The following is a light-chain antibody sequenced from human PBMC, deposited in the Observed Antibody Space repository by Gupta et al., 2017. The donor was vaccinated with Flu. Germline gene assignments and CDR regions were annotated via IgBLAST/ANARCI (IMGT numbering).Light chain of an antibody. J-gene: IGKJ4*01. CDR1: QSIRTN. V-gene: IGKV3-15*01. CDR2: GAS. Sequence: ATLSVSPGEGATLSCRASQSIRTNLAWYQQKPGQSPRLLIYGASARATGIPARFNGSGSGTEFTLSISSRQSEDFAVYYCQQYSDWPPLTFGGGTKVEI. CDR3: QQYSDWPPLT.